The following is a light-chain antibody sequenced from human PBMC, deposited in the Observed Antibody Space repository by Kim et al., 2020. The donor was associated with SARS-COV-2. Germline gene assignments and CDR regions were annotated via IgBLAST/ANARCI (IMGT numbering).Light chain of an antibody. J-gene: IGKJ2*01. CDR1: RTISSY. CDR2: AAI. V-gene: IGKV1-39*01. Sequence: DIQMTQSPSSLSASVGDRVTITCRASRTISSYLNWYQQKPGKAPKLLIYAAITLESGVPSRFSGRGSGTDFTLTISSLQPEDSATYYCQLSYRSPYAFGQGTERDIK. CDR3: QLSYRSPYA.